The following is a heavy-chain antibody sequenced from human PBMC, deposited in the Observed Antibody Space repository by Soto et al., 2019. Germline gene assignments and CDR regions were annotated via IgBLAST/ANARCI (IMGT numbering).Heavy chain of an antibody. CDR3: ARMGEEEVTMIGRVYWFDP. J-gene: IGHJ5*02. Sequence: PGGSLRLSCAASGFTFSDYYMSWISQAPGKGLEWVSYISSSSSYTNYADSVKGRFTISRDNAKNSLYLQMNSLRAEDAAVYYCARMGEEEVTMIGRVYWFDPWGQGTLVTVSS. D-gene: IGHD3-22*01. CDR2: ISSSSSYT. V-gene: IGHV3-11*03. CDR1: GFTFSDYY.